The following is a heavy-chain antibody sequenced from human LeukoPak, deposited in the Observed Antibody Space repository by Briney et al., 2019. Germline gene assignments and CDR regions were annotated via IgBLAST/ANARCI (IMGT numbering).Heavy chain of an antibody. Sequence: SETLSLTCTVSGGSISSSSYYWGWIRQPPGKGLEWIGSIYYSGSTNYNPSLKSRVTISVDTSKNQFSLKLSSVTAADTAVYYCARDIGRTWGGYWGQGTLVTVSS. CDR1: GGSISSSSYY. V-gene: IGHV4-39*07. J-gene: IGHJ4*02. D-gene: IGHD7-27*01. CDR3: ARDIGRTWGGY. CDR2: IYYSGST.